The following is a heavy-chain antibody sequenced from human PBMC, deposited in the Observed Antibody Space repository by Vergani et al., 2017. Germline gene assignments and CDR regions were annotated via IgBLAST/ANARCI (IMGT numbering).Heavy chain of an antibody. CDR1: GYTFTSYG. V-gene: IGHV1-18*01. Sequence: QVQLVQSGAEVKKPGASVKVSCKASGYTFTSYGISWVRQAPGQGLEWMGWISAYNGNTNYAQKLQGRVTMTTDTSTSTAYMELRSLRSEDTAVYYCARVLGYSYGSDYYGMDVWGQGTTVTVSS. CDR3: ARVLGYSYGSDYYGMDV. J-gene: IGHJ6*02. D-gene: IGHD5-18*01. CDR2: ISAYNGNT.